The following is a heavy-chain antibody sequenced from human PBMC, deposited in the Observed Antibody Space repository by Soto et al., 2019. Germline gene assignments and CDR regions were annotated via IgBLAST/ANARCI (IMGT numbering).Heavy chain of an antibody. CDR1: GFTFSSYT. CDR3: AKFMVRGKYYYYGRDV. V-gene: IGHV3-23*01. D-gene: IGHD3-10*01. Sequence: GGSLRLSCAASGFTFSSYTMSWVRQAPGKGLEWVSAISGSGGSTYYADSVKGRFTISRDNSKNTLYLQMNSLRAEDTAVYYCAKFMVRGKYYYYGRDVWGQGTTVTVS. J-gene: IGHJ6*02. CDR2: ISGSGGST.